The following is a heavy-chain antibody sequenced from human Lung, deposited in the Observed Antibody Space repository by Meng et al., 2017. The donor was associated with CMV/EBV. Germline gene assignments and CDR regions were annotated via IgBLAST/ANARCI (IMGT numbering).Heavy chain of an antibody. D-gene: IGHD6-6*01. CDR2: MNPNSGNT. J-gene: IGHJ4*02. CDR3: ARRRGGSSGGDFDY. Sequence: SGYTFTSYDINWVRQATGQGLEWRGWMNPNSGNTGYAQNFQGRVTMTRNTSISTVYMELSGLRYEDTAVYYCARRRGGSSGGDFDYWGQGTLVXVSS. CDR1: GYTFTSYD. V-gene: IGHV1-8*01.